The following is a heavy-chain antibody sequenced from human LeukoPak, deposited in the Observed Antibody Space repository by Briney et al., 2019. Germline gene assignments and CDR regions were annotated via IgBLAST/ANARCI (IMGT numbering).Heavy chain of an antibody. Sequence: SQTLSLTCAISGDSVSSNSAAWTWIRQSPSRGLEWLGRTYYRSKWYTDYAVSVKSRISINSDTSKNQFSLQLNSVTPEDTAVYYCARGAVAHFDYWGQGTLVTVSS. J-gene: IGHJ4*02. D-gene: IGHD6-19*01. V-gene: IGHV6-1*01. CDR2: TYYRSKWYT. CDR3: ARGAVAHFDY. CDR1: GDSVSSNSAA.